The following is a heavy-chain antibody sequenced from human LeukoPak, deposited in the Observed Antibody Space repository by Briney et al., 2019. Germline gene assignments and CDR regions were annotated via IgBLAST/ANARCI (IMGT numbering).Heavy chain of an antibody. Sequence: PSETLSLTCTVSGGSISSGSYYWSWIRQPAGKGLEWIGRIYTSGSTNYNPSLKSRVTISVDTSKNQFSLKLSSVTAADTAVYYCARVASVTGTRAYGVFDYWGQGTLVTVSS. CDR1: GGSISSGSYY. V-gene: IGHV4-61*02. CDR3: ARVASVTGTRAYGVFDY. J-gene: IGHJ4*02. CDR2: IYTSGST. D-gene: IGHD1-7*01.